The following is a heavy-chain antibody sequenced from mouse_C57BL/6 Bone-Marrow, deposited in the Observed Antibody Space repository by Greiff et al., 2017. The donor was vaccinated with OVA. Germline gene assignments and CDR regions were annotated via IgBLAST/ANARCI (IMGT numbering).Heavy chain of an antibody. CDR1: GYSITSGYY. CDR2: ISYDGSN. J-gene: IGHJ4*01. D-gene: IGHD2-5*01. CDR3: ARNAYYSNYDYYAMDY. Sequence: EVHLVESGPGLVKPSQSLSLTCSVTGYSITSGYYWNWIRQFPGNKLEWMGYISYDGSNNYNPSLKNRISITRDTYKNQFFLKLNSVTTEDTATYYCARNAYYSNYDYYAMDYWGQGTSVTVSS. V-gene: IGHV3-6*01.